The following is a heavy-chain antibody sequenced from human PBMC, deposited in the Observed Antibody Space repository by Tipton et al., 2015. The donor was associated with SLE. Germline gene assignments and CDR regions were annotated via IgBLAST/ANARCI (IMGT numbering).Heavy chain of an antibody. CDR2: IIPILGTA. D-gene: IGHD2-15*01. CDR1: GGTFNSYT. V-gene: IGHV1-69*16. CDR3: ARDSTGVVVGNYYYYMGV. Sequence: QSGAEVKKPGSSVKVSCKASGGTFNSYTISWVRQAPGQGLEWMGRIIPILGTADYAQKFQGRVTITTDESTSTAYMELSSLRSEDTAVYYCARDSTGVVVGNYYYYMGVWGKGTTVTVSS. J-gene: IGHJ6*03.